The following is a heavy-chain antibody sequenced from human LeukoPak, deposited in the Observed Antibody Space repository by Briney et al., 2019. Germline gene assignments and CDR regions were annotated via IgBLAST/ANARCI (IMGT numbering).Heavy chain of an antibody. CDR2: ISNNGGYT. J-gene: IGHJ4*02. D-gene: IGHD1-7*01. CDR3: ARTHPIGYFDY. V-gene: IGHV3-23*01. Sequence: GGSLRLSCAASGFTFSSSAMSWVRQAPGKGLEWVSAISNNGGYTYYADSVKGRFTISRDNSKNTLYLQMNSLRAGDTAVYYCARTHPIGYFDYWGQGTLVTVSS. CDR1: GFTFSSSA.